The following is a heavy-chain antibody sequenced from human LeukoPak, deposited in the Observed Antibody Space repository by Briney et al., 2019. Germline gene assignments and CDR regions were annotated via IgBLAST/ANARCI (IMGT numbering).Heavy chain of an antibody. Sequence: SDTLSLTCTVSGGSISSYYWSWIRQPAGKGLECIGRIYTSGSTNYNPSLESRVTMSVDTSKNQFSLKLSSVTAADTAVYFCARDHIPYCSGGSCYSQTNWYFDLWGRGTLVTVSS. CDR2: IYTSGST. CDR1: GGSISSYY. V-gene: IGHV4-4*07. CDR3: ARDHIPYCSGGSCYSQTNWYFDL. J-gene: IGHJ2*01. D-gene: IGHD2-15*01.